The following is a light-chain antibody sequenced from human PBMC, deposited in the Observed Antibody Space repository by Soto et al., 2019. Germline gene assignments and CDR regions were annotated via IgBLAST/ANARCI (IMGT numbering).Light chain of an antibody. V-gene: IGKV1-6*01. CDR3: FLVFNYPWT. CDR1: QGIRND. J-gene: IGKJ1*01. Sequence: AIPMTQSPSSLSASVGDRVTITCRASQGIRNDLGWYQQKPGKAPKLMIYAESSLQSGVPSRFSGSGSGTDFTLTVSSLQPEDFATYYGFLVFNYPWTFGQGTMVEIK. CDR2: AES.